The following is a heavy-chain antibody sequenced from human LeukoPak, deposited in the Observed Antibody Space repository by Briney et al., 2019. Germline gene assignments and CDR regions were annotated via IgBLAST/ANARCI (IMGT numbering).Heavy chain of an antibody. CDR3: ARYYYDSSGYFRCDH. J-gene: IGHJ4*02. Sequence: PGGSLRLSCAASGFTFSNYSMNWVRQAPGKGLEWVSSISSSSSYTNYVDSVKGRFTISRDNARNSPYPQMNSLRAEDTAVYYCARYYYDSSGYFRCDHSGQGTLVTVSS. CDR1: GFTFSNYS. V-gene: IGHV3-21*01. D-gene: IGHD3-22*01. CDR2: ISSSSSYT.